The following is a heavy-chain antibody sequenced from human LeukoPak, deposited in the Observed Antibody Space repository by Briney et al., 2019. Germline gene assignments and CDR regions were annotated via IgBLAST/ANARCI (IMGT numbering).Heavy chain of an antibody. CDR2: INHSGST. J-gene: IGHJ6*03. CDR3: ARRRYCSGGSCRYYYYMDV. D-gene: IGHD2-15*01. CDR1: GGSISSSSYY. Sequence: SETLSLTCTVSGGSISSSSYYWGWIRQPPGKGLEWIGEINHSGSTNYNPSLKSRVTISVDTSKNQFSLKLSSVTAADTAVYYCARRRYCSGGSCRYYYYMDVWGKGTTVTVSS. V-gene: IGHV4-39*07.